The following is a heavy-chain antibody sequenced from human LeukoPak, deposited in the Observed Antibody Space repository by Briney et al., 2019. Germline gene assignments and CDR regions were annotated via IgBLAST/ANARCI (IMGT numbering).Heavy chain of an antibody. CDR2: ISYDGSNK. J-gene: IGHJ6*03. V-gene: IGHV3-30*03. CDR1: GFTFSSYG. D-gene: IGHD3-10*01. CDR3: AINGYYGSGSYNLDYYYYYMDV. Sequence: PGRSLRLSCAASGFTFSSYGMHWVRQAPGKGLEWVAVISYDGSNKYYADSVKGRFTISRDNSKNTLYLQMNSLRAEDTAVYYCAINGYYGSGSYNLDYYYYYMDVWGKGTTVTISS.